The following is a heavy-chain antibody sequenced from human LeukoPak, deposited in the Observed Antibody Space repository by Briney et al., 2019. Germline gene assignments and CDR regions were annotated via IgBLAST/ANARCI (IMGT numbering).Heavy chain of an antibody. CDR1: GFTFSSYE. CDR2: ISSSGSTI. CDR3: ARHEKYCFGGSCYFDY. Sequence: QAGGSLRLSCAASGFTFSSYEMNWVRQAPGKGLEWVSYISSSGSTIYYADSVKGRFTISRDNAKSSLLLQMNSLRAEDTALYYCARHEKYCFGGSCYFDYWGPGTLVSVPS. V-gene: IGHV3-48*03. D-gene: IGHD2-15*01. J-gene: IGHJ4*02.